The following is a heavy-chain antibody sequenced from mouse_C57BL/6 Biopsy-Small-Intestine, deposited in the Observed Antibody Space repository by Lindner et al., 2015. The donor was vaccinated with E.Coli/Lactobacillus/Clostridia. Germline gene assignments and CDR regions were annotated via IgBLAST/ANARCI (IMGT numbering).Heavy chain of an antibody. J-gene: IGHJ1*03. Sequence: VQLQESGGDLVKPGGSLKLSCAASGFTFSSYGMSWVRQTPDKRLEWVATISSGGSYTYYPDSVKGRFTISRDNAKNTLYLQMSSLKSEDTAMYYCARHGYYPVDRYFDVWGTGTTVTVSS. CDR3: ARHGYYPVDRYFDV. CDR2: ISSGGSYT. CDR1: GFTFSSYG. D-gene: IGHD2-3*01. V-gene: IGHV5-6*01.